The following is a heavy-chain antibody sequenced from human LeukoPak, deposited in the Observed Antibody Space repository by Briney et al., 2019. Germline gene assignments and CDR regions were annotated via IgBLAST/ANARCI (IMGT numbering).Heavy chain of an antibody. V-gene: IGHV4-30-4*01. D-gene: IGHD5-18*01. J-gene: IGHJ6*02. Sequence: PSQTLSLTCTVSGGSISSGDYYWSWIRQPPGKGLEWIGYISYIGSTNYNPSLKSRVTISVDTSKNQFSLQLSSVTAADTAVYYCARRPRGYTYGENYYYYYGMDVWGQGTTVTVSS. CDR3: ARRPRGYTYGENYYYYYGMDV. CDR2: ISYIGST. CDR1: GGSISSGDYY.